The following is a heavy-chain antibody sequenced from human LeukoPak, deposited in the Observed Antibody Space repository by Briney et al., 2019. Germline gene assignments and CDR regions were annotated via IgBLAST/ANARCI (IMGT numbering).Heavy chain of an antibody. J-gene: IGHJ4*02. D-gene: IGHD6-19*01. Sequence: GTSLRLACEASGLRFDVYGMHWVRQAPGKGLEWVANIKQDGSEKYYVDSVKGRFTISRDNAKNSLYLQMNSLRAEDTAVYYCARDIAGYSSGWHGVYWGQGTLVTVSS. CDR3: ARDIAGYSSGWHGVY. CDR1: GLRFDVYG. CDR2: IKQDGSEK. V-gene: IGHV3-7*01.